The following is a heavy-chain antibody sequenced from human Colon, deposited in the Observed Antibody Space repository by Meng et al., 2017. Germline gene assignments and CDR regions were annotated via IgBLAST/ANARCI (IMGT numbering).Heavy chain of an antibody. D-gene: IGHD4-23*01. V-gene: IGHV4-4*02. J-gene: IGHJ4*02. CDR1: GGSISSNNW. CDR2: IYQSGST. Sequence: AQGPGLVKPSGTPSLTCTVSGGSISSNNWWSWVRQAPGRGLEWIGEIYQSGSTNYSPSLKSRVTISLDKSKNQFSMKVSYMTAADTAVYFCARVPTTVDPFESWGQGTLVTVSS. CDR3: ARVPTTVDPFES.